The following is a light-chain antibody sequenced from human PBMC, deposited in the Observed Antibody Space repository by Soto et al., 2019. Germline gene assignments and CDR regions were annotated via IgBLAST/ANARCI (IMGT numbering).Light chain of an antibody. V-gene: IGLV1-40*01. J-gene: IGLJ1*01. CDR3: QSYDSSLSGYV. Sequence: QSVLTQPPSASGAPGQRVTISCTGSSSNIGAGYDVHWYQQLPGTAPKLLIYGNNNRPSGVPDRISGSKSGTSASLAITGLQAEDEADYYCQSYDSSLSGYVFGTGTKLTVL. CDR1: SSNIGAGYD. CDR2: GNN.